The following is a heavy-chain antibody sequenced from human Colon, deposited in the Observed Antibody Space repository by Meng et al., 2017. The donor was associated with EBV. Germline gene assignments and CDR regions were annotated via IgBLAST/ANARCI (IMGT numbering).Heavy chain of an antibody. J-gene: IGHJ4*02. CDR2: IDDSGST. Sequence: QMQLQGSGPGRVKPSGTLSLTFGVSGVSISSNIRWTWVRQPPGKGLEWIGDIDDSGSTNYNPSLNSRISISLDKSKNHFSLKVNSVTAADTAVYYCARVRVIPAAVGFDYWGQGTLVTVSS. CDR3: ARVRVIPAAVGFDY. V-gene: IGHV4-4*02. CDR1: GVSISSNIR. D-gene: IGHD2-2*01.